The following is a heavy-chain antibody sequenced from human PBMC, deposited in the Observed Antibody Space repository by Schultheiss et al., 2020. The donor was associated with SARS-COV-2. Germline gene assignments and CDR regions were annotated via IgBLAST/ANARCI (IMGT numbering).Heavy chain of an antibody. J-gene: IGHJ2*01. D-gene: IGHD6-19*01. Sequence: SETLSLTCAVYGGSFSGYYWTWIRQPPGKGLEWIGEINHSGSTYYNPSLKSRVTISVDTSKNQFSLKLSSVTAADTAVYYCARRQWLPRYFDLWGRGTLVTVSS. CDR2: INHSGST. CDR1: GGSFSGYY. CDR3: ARRQWLPRYFDL. V-gene: IGHV4-34*01.